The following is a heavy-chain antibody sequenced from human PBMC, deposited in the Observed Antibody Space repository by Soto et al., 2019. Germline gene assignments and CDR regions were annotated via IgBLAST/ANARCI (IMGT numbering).Heavy chain of an antibody. J-gene: IGHJ4*02. V-gene: IGHV3-23*01. CDR3: AKDLVGLYSNSPESWEYIY. Sequence: PGGSLRLSCAASGFTFSSYAMSWVRQAPGKGLEWVSAISGSGGSTYYADSVKGRFTISRDNSKNTLYLQMNSLRAEDTAVYYCAKDLVGLYSNSPESWEYIYWGQGTLVTVSS. CDR1: GFTFSSYA. D-gene: IGHD6-6*01. CDR2: ISGSGGST.